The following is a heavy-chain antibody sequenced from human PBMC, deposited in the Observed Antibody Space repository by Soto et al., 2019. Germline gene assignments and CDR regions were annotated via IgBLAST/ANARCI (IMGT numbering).Heavy chain of an antibody. D-gene: IGHD6-19*01. CDR1: GFTFNAYA. Sequence: EVQLLESGGGLVQPGGSLRLSCAASGFTFNAYAMSWVRQAPGKGLEWGSAIGSDGTAIQYADSVTGRFTISKDNSKDTLYLQMNSLRVEDTGVYYCAKPGLTVAGTRYFDRWGQGTLVTVSS. J-gene: IGHJ4*02. CDR3: AKPGLTVAGTRYFDR. V-gene: IGHV3-23*05. CDR2: IGSDGTAI.